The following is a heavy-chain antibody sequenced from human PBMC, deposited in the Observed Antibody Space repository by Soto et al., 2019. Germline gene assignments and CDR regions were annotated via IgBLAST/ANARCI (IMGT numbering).Heavy chain of an antibody. J-gene: IGHJ1*01. D-gene: IGHD2-15*01. CDR1: GGSISSYY. Sequence: PSGALSLTCTVSGGSISSYYWNWIRQPPGKGLEWIGYIYYSGSTNYNPSLKSRVTISVDTSKNQFSLKLSSVTAADTAVYYCARHLPGVVPEYGQQWGQGTLVTVS. CDR2: IYYSGST. V-gene: IGHV4-59*08. CDR3: ARHLPGVVPEYGQQ.